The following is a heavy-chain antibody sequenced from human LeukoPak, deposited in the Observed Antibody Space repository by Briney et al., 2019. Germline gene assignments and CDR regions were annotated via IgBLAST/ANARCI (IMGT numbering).Heavy chain of an antibody. Sequence: SETLSLTCTVSGGSISTYYWSWIRQPPGKGLEWIGYISYNGNTNYNPSLKSRVTISVDTSKTQFSLRVRSMTAADTAVYYCARGGRYYYDSSGSDWGRGTLVTVSS. CDR1: GGSISTYY. J-gene: IGHJ4*02. D-gene: IGHD3-22*01. V-gene: IGHV4-59*01. CDR2: ISYNGNT. CDR3: ARGGRYYYDSSGSD.